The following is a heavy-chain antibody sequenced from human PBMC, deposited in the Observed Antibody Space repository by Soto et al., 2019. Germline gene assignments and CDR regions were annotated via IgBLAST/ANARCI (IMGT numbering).Heavy chain of an antibody. CDR3: ARGLSYYDYICGSYRSRGYFDY. CDR1: GGSFSGYY. D-gene: IGHD3-16*02. J-gene: IGHJ4*02. V-gene: IGHV4-34*01. Sequence: QVQLQQWGAGLLKPSETLSLTCAVYGGSFSGYYWSWIRQPPGKGLEWIGEINHSGSTNYNPSLKSRVTISVDTSKNQFSLKLSSVTAADTAVYYCARGLSYYDYICGSYRSRGYFDYWGQGTLVTVSS. CDR2: INHSGST.